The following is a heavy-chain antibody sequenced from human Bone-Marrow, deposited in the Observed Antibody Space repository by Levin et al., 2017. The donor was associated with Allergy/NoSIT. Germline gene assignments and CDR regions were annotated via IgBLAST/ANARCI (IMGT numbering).Heavy chain of an antibody. CDR1: GVSITSGSYY. CDR3: ARVLQYSYYYMDV. CDR2: SYTSGNI. V-gene: IGHV4-61*09. Sequence: LRLSCTVSGVSITSGSYYWSWIRQPAGKGLEWIGHSYTSGNITYNPSLKSRVTISLQTSNHHFSSNLPPVTAAHTAVYYCARVLQYSYYYMDVCGKGTMVTVSS. D-gene: IGHD2-21*01. J-gene: IGHJ6*03.